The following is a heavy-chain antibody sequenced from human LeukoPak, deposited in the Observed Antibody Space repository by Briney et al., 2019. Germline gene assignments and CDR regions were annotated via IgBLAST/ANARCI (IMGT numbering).Heavy chain of an antibody. CDR3: TTDLYYDFWSGYYRDAFDI. CDR2: IKSKTDGGTT. V-gene: IGHV3-15*01. J-gene: IGHJ3*02. Sequence: GGSLRLSCAASGFTFSNAWMSWVRQAPGKGLEWVGRIKSKTDGGTTDYAAPVKGRFTISRDDSKNALYLQMNSLKTEDTAVYYCTTDLYYDFWSGYYRDAFDIWGQGTMVTVSS. CDR1: GFTFSNAW. D-gene: IGHD3-3*01.